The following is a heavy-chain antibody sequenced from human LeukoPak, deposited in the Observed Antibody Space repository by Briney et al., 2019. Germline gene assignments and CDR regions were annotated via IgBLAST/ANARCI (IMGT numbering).Heavy chain of an antibody. J-gene: IGHJ2*01. CDR3: ARDPGTGTAPYLYFDL. V-gene: IGHV3-30*03. CDR2: ISYDGSNK. CDR1: GFTFSSYG. Sequence: GGSLRLSCAASGFTFSSYGMHWVRQAPGKGLEWVAVISYDGSNKYYADSVKGRFTISRDNSKNTLYLQMNSLRAEDTALYHCARDPGTGTAPYLYFDLWGRGTLVTVSS. D-gene: IGHD1-7*01.